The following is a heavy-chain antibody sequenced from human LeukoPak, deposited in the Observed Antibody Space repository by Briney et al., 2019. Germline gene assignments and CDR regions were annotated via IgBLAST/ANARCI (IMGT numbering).Heavy chain of an antibody. Sequence: GRSLRLSCAASGFTFSSYAMHWVRQAPGKGLEWVAVISYDGGNKYYADSVKGRFTISRDNSKNTLYLQMNSLRAEDTAVYYCARATYGDYPFDYWGQGTLVTVSS. D-gene: IGHD4-17*01. CDR1: GFTFSSYA. J-gene: IGHJ4*02. CDR2: ISYDGGNK. CDR3: ARATYGDYPFDY. V-gene: IGHV3-30-3*01.